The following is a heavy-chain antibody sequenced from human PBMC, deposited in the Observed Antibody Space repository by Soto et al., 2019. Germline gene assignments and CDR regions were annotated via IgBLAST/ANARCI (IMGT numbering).Heavy chain of an antibody. Sequence: PSETLSLTCTVSGGSISSSSYYWGWIRQPPGKGLEWIGSIYYSGSTYYNPSLKGRVTISVDTSKNQFSLKLRSVSAADTVVYYCASLLFEYSYGEIFDYWGQGTLVTVSS. CDR1: GGSISSSSYY. CDR3: ASLLFEYSYGEIFDY. D-gene: IGHD5-18*01. CDR2: IYYSGST. J-gene: IGHJ4*02. V-gene: IGHV4-39*01.